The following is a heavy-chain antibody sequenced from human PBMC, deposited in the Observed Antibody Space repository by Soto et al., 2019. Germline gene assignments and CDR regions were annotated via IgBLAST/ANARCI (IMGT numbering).Heavy chain of an antibody. Sequence: QLQFQESGPGLVKPSETLSLTCSVSGGSISTDSYNWDWIRQSPGKGLEWIGTIYYDGTPSYNPSLKSQVTISVDTSRNHFSLKVKSVTAADTAMYYCARFFGNAFDVWGQGTMVKVSS. D-gene: IGHD3-3*01. CDR2: IYYDGTP. J-gene: IGHJ3*01. CDR3: ARFFGNAFDV. CDR1: GGSISTDSYN. V-gene: IGHV4-39*02.